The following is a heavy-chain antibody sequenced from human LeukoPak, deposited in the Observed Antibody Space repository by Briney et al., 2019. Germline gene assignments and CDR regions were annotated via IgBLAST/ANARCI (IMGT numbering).Heavy chain of an antibody. J-gene: IGHJ4*02. CDR2: IFPRDSNT. V-gene: IGHV5-51*01. D-gene: IGHD2-2*01. Sequence: GESLKISCRASGHDFPDYWIGWVRQMPGKGLEWMGIIFPRDSNTVYGPSFQGQVTISVDTSISTAYLQWSSLKASDTAMYYCARHFGAPAAYIDYWGQGTLVTVSS. CDR1: GHDFPDYW. CDR3: ARHFGAPAAYIDY.